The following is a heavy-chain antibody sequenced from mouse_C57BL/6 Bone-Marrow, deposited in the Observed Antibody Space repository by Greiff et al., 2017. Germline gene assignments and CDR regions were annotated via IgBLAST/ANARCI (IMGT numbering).Heavy chain of an antibody. V-gene: IGHV5-17*01. J-gene: IGHJ3*01. CDR2: ISSGSSTI. CDR3: ARKAYYSNYAWFAY. D-gene: IGHD2-5*01. Sequence: EVKVVESGGGLVKPGGSLKLSCAASGFTFSDYGMHWVRHAPEKGLEWVAYISSGSSTIYYADTVKGRFTISRDNAKNTLFLQMTSLRSEDTAMYYCARKAYYSNYAWFAYWGQGTLVTVSA. CDR1: GFTFSDYG.